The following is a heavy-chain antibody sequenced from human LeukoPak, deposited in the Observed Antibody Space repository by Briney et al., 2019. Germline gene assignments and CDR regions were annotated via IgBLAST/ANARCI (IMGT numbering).Heavy chain of an antibody. Sequence: SETLSLTCTVSGASISSGSYYWSWIRQPAGKGLEWIGRIYCSGSTNYNPSLKSRVTISVDTSKNQFSLKLRFVTAADTAVYYCAREPSPERGGVAFDIWGQGTMVTVSS. D-gene: IGHD3-3*01. CDR2: IYCSGST. CDR3: AREPSPERGGVAFDI. J-gene: IGHJ3*02. CDR1: GASISSGSYY. V-gene: IGHV4-61*02.